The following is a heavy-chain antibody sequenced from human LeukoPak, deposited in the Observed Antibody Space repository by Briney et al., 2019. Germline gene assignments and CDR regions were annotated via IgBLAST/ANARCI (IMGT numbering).Heavy chain of an antibody. D-gene: IGHD3-16*01. CDR3: ARVLGGPANWFDP. CDR2: FYYSGST. V-gene: IGHV4-39*01. J-gene: IGHJ5*02. Sequence: SETLSLTCTVSGGSITSSSYYWGWIRQPPGKGLQWIGSFYYSGSTYYNPSLKSRVTIYVDTSKNQFSLKLSSMTAADTAVYYCARVLGGPANWFDPWGQGTLVTVSS. CDR1: GGSITSSSYY.